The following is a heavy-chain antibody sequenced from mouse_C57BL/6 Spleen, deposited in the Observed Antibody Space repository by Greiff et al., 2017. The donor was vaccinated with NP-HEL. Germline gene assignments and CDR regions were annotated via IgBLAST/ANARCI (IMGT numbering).Heavy chain of an antibody. CDR2: IRNKANGYTT. CDR1: GFTFTDYY. Sequence: EVQVVESGGGLVQPGGSLSLSCAASGFTFTDYYMSWVRQPPGTALEWLGFIRNKANGYTTEHNASVKGRFTISRDNSHSILYLHMNALRAEDSATSYCARYSWGWYFDVWGTGTTVTVSS. J-gene: IGHJ1*03. CDR3: ARYSWGWYFDV. V-gene: IGHV7-3*01.